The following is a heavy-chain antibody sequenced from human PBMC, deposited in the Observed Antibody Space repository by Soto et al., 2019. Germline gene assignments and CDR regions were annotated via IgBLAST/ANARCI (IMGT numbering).Heavy chain of an antibody. CDR1: GFIFSNYA. CDR2: IWSDGSYE. Sequence: QVQLVESGGGVVQPGRSLRLSCAASGFIFSNYAMHWVRQAPGQGLEWVALIWSDGSYENYAESMKGRFTISRDNSKNTLYVQMNSLRLEDTAVYFCARGTGSGSFLIDYWGQGTLVTVSS. J-gene: IGHJ4*02. CDR3: ARGTGSGSFLIDY. V-gene: IGHV3-33*01. D-gene: IGHD3-10*01.